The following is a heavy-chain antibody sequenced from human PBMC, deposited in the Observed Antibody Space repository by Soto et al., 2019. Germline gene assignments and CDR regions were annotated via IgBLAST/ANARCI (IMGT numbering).Heavy chain of an antibody. Sequence: SVKVSCKASGGTFSSYAISWVRQAPGQGLEWMGGIIPIFGTANYAQKFQGRVTITADKSTSTAYMELSSLRSEDTAVYYCARDQIYSNSTLQYYYYGMDVWGQGTTVTVSS. J-gene: IGHJ6*02. CDR2: IIPIFGTA. D-gene: IGHD4-4*01. CDR3: ARDQIYSNSTLQYYYYGMDV. CDR1: GGTFSSYA. V-gene: IGHV1-69*06.